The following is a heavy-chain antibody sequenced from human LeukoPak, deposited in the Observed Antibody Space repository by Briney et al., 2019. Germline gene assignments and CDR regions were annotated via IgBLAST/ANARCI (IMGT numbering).Heavy chain of an antibody. J-gene: IGHJ6*03. CDR1: GYTFTSYG. CDR2: ISAYNGNT. Sequence: ASVKVSCKASGYTFTSYGISWVRQAPGQGLEWMGWISAYNGNTNYAQKLQGRVTLTTDTSTSTAYMELRSLRSDDTAVYYCARVAPKDYCTSTSCYGYYFYYMDVWGKGTTVTVSS. D-gene: IGHD2-2*01. CDR3: ARVAPKDYCTSTSCYGYYFYYMDV. V-gene: IGHV1-18*01.